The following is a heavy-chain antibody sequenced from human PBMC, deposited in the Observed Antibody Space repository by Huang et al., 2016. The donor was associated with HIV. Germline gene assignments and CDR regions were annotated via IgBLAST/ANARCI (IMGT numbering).Heavy chain of an antibody. D-gene: IGHD5-12*01. V-gene: IGHV3-23*01. CDR3: AKDRGDGYSGYDDDY. CDR1: GFTFSNYA. Sequence: EVQLWESGGTLVQPGGSLRLSCGASGFTFSNYAMSWVRPAPGKGLEWVSFIRGSSGTIDYADSVKGRFTISRDNVKKTVYLQMNSLRVEDAAVYYGAKDRGDGYSGYDDDYWGQGTLVTVSS. CDR2: IRGSSGTI. J-gene: IGHJ4*02.